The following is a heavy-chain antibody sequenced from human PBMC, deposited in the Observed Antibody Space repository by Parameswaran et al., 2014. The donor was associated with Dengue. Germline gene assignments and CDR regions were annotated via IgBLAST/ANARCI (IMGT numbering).Heavy chain of an antibody. J-gene: IGHJ6*02. Sequence: SCAASGFTFSSYEMNWVRQAPGKGLEWVSYISSSGSTIYYADSVKGRFTISRDNAKNSLYLQMNSLRAEDTAVYYCARSVRDYDFWSGFEGFSMDVWGQGTTVTVSS. V-gene: IGHV3-48*03. CDR2: ISSSGSTI. D-gene: IGHD3-3*01. CDR1: GFTFSSYE. CDR3: ARSVRDYDFWSGFEGFSMDV.